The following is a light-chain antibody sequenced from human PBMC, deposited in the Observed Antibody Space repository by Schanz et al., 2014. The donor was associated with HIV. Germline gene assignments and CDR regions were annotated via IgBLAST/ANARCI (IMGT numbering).Light chain of an antibody. CDR2: GAS. Sequence: EIVMTQSPATLSLSPGERATLSCRASQTVSSSSLAWYQQKPGQSPRLLIYGASTRTTGIPARFSGSGSGTEFTLTISSLQSEDFALYYCQQYSDWPPSTFGQGTKLDIK. V-gene: IGKV3-15*01. J-gene: IGKJ2*01. CDR3: QQYSDWPPST. CDR1: QTVSSS.